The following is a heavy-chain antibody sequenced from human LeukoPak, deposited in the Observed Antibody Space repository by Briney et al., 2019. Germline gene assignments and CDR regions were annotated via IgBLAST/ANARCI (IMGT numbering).Heavy chain of an antibody. V-gene: IGHV1-2*02. CDR2: INPNSGGT. D-gene: IGHD3-9*01. Sequence: ASVKVSCKASGYTFTGYYMHWVRQAPGQGLEWMGWINPNSGGTNYAQKFQGRVTITRDTSISTAYMELSRLRSDDTAVYYCAGYYDILTGFEPWGQGTLVTVSS. J-gene: IGHJ5*02. CDR3: AGYYDILTGFEP. CDR1: GYTFTGYY.